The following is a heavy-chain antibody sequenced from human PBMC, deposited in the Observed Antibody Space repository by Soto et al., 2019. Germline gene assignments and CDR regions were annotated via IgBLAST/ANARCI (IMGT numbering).Heavy chain of an antibody. Sequence: GESLKISCMGSGYSFTSYWIGWVRQMPGKGLEWMGIIYPGDSDTRYSPSFQGQVTISADKSISTAYLQWSSLKASDTAMYYCARLGGGSKPSYYYGMDVWGQGTTVTVSS. CDR2: IYPGDSDT. D-gene: IGHD3-10*01. CDR1: GYSFTSYW. J-gene: IGHJ6*02. V-gene: IGHV5-51*01. CDR3: ARLGGGSKPSYYYGMDV.